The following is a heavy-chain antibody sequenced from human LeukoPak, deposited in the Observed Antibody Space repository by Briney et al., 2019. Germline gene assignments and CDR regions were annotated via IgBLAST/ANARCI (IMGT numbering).Heavy chain of an antibody. J-gene: IGHJ6*03. CDR3: ARDRVDYYDSSGYYWDYYMDV. D-gene: IGHD3-22*01. CDR1: GYTFTSYD. CDR2: MNPNSGNT. V-gene: IGHV1-8*03. Sequence: ASVKVSCKASGYTFTSYDINWVRQATGQGLEWMGWMNPNSGNTGYAQKFQGRVTITRNTSISTAYMELSSLRSEDTAVYYCARDRVDYYDSSGYYWDYYMDVWGKGTTVTVSS.